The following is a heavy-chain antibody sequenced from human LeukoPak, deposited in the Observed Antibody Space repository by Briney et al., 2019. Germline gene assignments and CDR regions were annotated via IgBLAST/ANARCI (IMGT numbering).Heavy chain of an antibody. CDR1: GGSISSSSYY. Sequence: TSETLSLTCTVSGGSISSSSYYWGWIRQPPGKGLEWIGSIYYSGSTYYNPSLKSRVTISVDTSKNQFSLKLSSVTAADTAVYYCASPAVGATGYFDYWGQGTLVTVSS. CDR3: ASPAVGATGYFDY. V-gene: IGHV4-39*01. J-gene: IGHJ4*02. D-gene: IGHD1-26*01. CDR2: IYYSGST.